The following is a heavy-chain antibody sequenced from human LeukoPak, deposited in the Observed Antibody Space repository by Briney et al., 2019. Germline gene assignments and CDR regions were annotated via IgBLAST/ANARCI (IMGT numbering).Heavy chain of an antibody. CDR3: ARDQIFGDY. CDR2: IPYDGSNK. J-gene: IGHJ4*02. V-gene: IGHV3-30*02. CDR1: GFAFSSYG. Sequence: PGGSLRLSCAASGFAFSSYGMHWVRQAPGKGLEWVAFIPYDGSNKYYAASVKGRFTISRDNSKNTLYLQMSSLRVEDTAVYYCARDQIFGDYWGQGTLVTVSS. D-gene: IGHD3-3*01.